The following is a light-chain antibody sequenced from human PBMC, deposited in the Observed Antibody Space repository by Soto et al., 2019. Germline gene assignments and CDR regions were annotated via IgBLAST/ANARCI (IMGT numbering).Light chain of an antibody. V-gene: IGKV3-11*01. CDR1: QSVSSY. CDR2: DAS. CDR3: QQRNYWPRT. Sequence: EIVLTQSPATLSLSPGERATLSCRASQSVSSYLTWYQQKPGQAPRFLIYDASNRATGILARFSGSGSGTDCTLTISSLEPEDFAVYYCQQRNYWPRTFGQGTKVEIK. J-gene: IGKJ1*01.